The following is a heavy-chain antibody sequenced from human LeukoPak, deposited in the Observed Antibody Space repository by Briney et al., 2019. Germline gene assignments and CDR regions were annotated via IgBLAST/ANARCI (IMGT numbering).Heavy chain of an antibody. D-gene: IGHD3-22*01. Sequence: ASVKVSCKVSGYTLTELSMHWVRQAPGKGLEWMGGFDPEDGETIYAQKFQGRVTMTEDTSTDTAYMELSSLRSEDTAVYHCATAYTYYYDSSGKAADYFDYWGQGTLVTVSS. V-gene: IGHV1-24*01. CDR3: ATAYTYYYDSSGKAADYFDY. CDR2: FDPEDGET. CDR1: GYTLTELS. J-gene: IGHJ4*02.